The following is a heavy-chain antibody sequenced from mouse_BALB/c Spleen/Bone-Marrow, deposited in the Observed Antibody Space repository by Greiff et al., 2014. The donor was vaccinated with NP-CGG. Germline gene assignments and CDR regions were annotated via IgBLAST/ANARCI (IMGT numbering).Heavy chain of an antibody. V-gene: IGHV14-3*02. Sequence: EVKLVESGAELVKPGASVKLSCTASGFNIKDTYMHWVKRRPEQGLEWIGRIDPANGNAKYDPKFQGKATITADTSSNTAYLQLSSLTSEDTAVYYCARYRLGTYFDFWGQGTTLTVSS. J-gene: IGHJ2*01. CDR2: IDPANGNA. CDR3: ARYRLGTYFDF. D-gene: IGHD2-14*01. CDR1: GFNIKDTY.